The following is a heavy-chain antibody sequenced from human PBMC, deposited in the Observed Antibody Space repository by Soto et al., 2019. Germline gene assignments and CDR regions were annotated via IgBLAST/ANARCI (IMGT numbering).Heavy chain of an antibody. CDR2: MNPNNGNT. CDR1: GYTFTSYD. V-gene: IGHV1-8*01. D-gene: IGHD5-12*01. J-gene: IGHJ4*02. Sequence: ASVKVSCKASGYTFTSYDINWVRQATGQGLEWMGWMNPNNGNTNYAQKFQGRVTITRDTSTSTAYMELSSLRSEDTAVYYCASEMATNGPFDYWGQGTLVTVSS. CDR3: ASEMATNGPFDY.